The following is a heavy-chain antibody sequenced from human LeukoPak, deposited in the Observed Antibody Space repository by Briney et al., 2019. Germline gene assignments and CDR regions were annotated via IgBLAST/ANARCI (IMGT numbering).Heavy chain of an antibody. D-gene: IGHD5-12*01. Sequence: PGGSLRLSCAASGFSLTNFAMSWVRQAPGKGPEWVSLIIGSSGDTLYADSVKGRFTISRDNSKNRLYLQMNSLRAEDTALYYCAKGAYDYIEMGYFDYWGQGTLVTVSS. CDR3: AKGAYDYIEMGYFDY. V-gene: IGHV3-23*01. J-gene: IGHJ4*02. CDR1: GFSLTNFA. CDR2: IIGSSGDT.